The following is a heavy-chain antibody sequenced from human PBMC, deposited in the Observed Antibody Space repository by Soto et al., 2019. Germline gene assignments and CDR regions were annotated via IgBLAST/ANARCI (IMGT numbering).Heavy chain of an antibody. D-gene: IGHD3-9*01. CDR3: ATDILRYFDWPKNYYYYYGMDV. CDR2: ISYDGSNK. CDR1: GFTFSSYA. Sequence: PGGSLRLSCAASGFTFSSYAMHWVRQAPGKGLEWVAVISYDGSNKYYADSVKGRFTISRDNSKNTLYLQMNSLRAEDTAVYYCATDILRYFDWPKNYYYYYGMDVWGQGTTVTVSS. J-gene: IGHJ6*02. V-gene: IGHV3-30-3*01.